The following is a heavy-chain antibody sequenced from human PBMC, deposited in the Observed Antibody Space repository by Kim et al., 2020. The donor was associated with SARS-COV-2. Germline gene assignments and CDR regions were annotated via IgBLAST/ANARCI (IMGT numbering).Heavy chain of an antibody. CDR3: TREKFTTVARAVNYY. V-gene: IGHV3-73*01. CDR2: IRSKDNSYAT. D-gene: IGHD2-15*01. CDR1: GFTCSGFT. Sequence: GGSLRLSCGASGFTCSGFTRHWVRQASGKGLVWVGLIRSKDNSYATIYAASLKGRFSVSRDASKNMAYLEVNSLKIEDRAVSYGTREKFTTVARAVNYY. J-gene: IGHJ6*01.